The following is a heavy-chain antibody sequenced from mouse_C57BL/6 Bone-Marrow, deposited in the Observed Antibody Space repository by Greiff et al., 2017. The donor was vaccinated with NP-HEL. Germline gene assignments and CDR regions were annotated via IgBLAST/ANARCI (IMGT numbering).Heavy chain of an antibody. V-gene: IGHV1-19*01. J-gene: IGHJ3*01. CDR1: GYTFTDYY. D-gene: IGHD1-1*01. CDR2: INPYNGGT. Sequence: VQLKQSGPVLVKPGASVKMSCKASGYTFTDYYMNWVKQSHGKSLEWIGVINPYNGGTSYNQKFKGKATLTVDKSSSTAYMELNSLTSEDSAVYYCARWGYGSSFAYWGQGTLVTVSA. CDR3: ARWGYGSSFAY.